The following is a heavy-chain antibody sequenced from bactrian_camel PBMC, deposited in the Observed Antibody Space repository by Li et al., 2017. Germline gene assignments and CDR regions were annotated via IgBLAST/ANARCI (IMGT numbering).Heavy chain of an antibody. CDR3: AAPGIGYGLGNPCPDDFGY. Sequence: HVQLVESGGGSVHAGGSLRLSCAASGFTFGSVCVGWFRQAPGKEREGTAEFSPNGRTRYHDSVKGRFTISQDNAKNTLYLQMNSLKPEDTAMYYCAAPGIGYGLGNPCPDDFGYWGQGTQV. CDR1: GFTFGSVC. J-gene: IGHJ6*01. D-gene: IGHD3*01. V-gene: IGHV3S55*01. CDR2: FSPNGRT.